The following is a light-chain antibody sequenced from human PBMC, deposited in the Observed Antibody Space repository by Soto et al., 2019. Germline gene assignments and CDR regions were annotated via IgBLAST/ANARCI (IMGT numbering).Light chain of an antibody. CDR1: QSISSW. V-gene: IGKV1-5*01. J-gene: IGKJ5*01. CDR3: QQYYSYSPLT. Sequence: DIQMTQSPSTLSGSVGDIVTITCRASQSISSWLAWYQQKPGKAPKLLIYDASSLESGVPSRFSGSGSGTEFTLTISSLQPDDFTTYYCQQYYSYSPLTFGGGTRLEIK. CDR2: DAS.